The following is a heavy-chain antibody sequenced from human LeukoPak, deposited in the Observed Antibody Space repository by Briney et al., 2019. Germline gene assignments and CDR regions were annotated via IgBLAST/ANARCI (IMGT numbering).Heavy chain of an antibody. Sequence: GGSLRLSCAASGLTVSTTSMTWVRQAPGKGLEWVSDILDDGRIYYADSVKGRFTISRDHSQNKVNLQMDNLSAEDAAIYYCGSYRRAYDVWGQGTVVTVAS. CDR3: GSYRRAYDV. V-gene: IGHV3-53*01. D-gene: IGHD1-26*01. CDR2: ILDDGRI. CDR1: GLTVSTTS. J-gene: IGHJ3*01.